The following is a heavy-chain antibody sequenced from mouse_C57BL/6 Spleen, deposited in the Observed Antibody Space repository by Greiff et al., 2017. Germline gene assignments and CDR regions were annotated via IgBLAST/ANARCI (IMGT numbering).Heavy chain of an antibody. Sequence: QVQLQQPGAELVMPGASVKLSCKASGYTFTSYWMHWVKQRPGQGLEWIGEIDPSDSYTNYNQKFKGKSTLTVDKSSSTAYMQLSSLTSEDAAVXYCARSVDYFDDWGQGTTLTVSS. CDR1: GYTFTSYW. CDR3: ARSVDYFDD. D-gene: IGHD1-1*01. CDR2: IDPSDSYT. J-gene: IGHJ2*01. V-gene: IGHV1-69*01.